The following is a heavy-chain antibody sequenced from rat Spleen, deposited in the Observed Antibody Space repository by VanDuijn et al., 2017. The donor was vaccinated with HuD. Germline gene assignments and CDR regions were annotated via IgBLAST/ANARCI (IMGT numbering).Heavy chain of an antibody. J-gene: IGHJ2*01. CDR2: ISAGGGST. CDR3: TTTRVSFDY. D-gene: IGHD1-4*01. CDR1: GFPSRNYY. Sequence: EVQLAESGGGLVQPGRSLKLSCAASGFPSRNYYMAWVRQAPTKGLEWVAYISAGGGSTYYRDSVKGRFTISRDNAKSSLYLQMDSLRSEDTATYYCTTTRVSFDYWGQGVMVTVSS. V-gene: IGHV5-27*01.